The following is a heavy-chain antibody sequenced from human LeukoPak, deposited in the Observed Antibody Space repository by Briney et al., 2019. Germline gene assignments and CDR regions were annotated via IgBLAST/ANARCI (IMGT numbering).Heavy chain of an antibody. V-gene: IGHV3-7*03. Sequence: GGSLRLSCVVSGFTFSSYAMSWVRQAPGKGLEWVANIKQDGSEKYYVDSVKGRFTISRDNAKNSLYLQMNSLRAEDSALYYCAKDPTDFDSSGQTYFDYWGQGTLVTASS. CDR3: AKDPTDFDSSGQTYFDY. J-gene: IGHJ4*02. D-gene: IGHD3-22*01. CDR1: GFTFSSYA. CDR2: IKQDGSEK.